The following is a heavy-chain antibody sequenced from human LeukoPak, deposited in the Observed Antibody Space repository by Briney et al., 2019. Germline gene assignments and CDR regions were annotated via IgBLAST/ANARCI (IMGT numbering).Heavy chain of an antibody. Sequence: SETLSLTCTVSGGSISSYYWSWLRQPPGKGLEYIGYTHYSGSTYYNPSLKSRVTISVDTSKNQLPLKLSSVTAADTAVYYCATTTIRLGYWGQGTLVTVSS. CDR3: ATTTIRLGY. CDR2: THYSGST. V-gene: IGHV4-59*12. J-gene: IGHJ4*02. D-gene: IGHD1-26*01. CDR1: GGSISSYY.